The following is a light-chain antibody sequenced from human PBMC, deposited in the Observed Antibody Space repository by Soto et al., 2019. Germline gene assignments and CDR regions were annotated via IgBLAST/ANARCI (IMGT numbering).Light chain of an antibody. CDR2: GAS. Sequence: EIVLTQSPGTLSLSPGERATLSCRASQSVSSSYLAWYQQKPGQAPRLLIYGASSRATGIPDRFSGSGSGTDFTLTISRLEPGDFAVYYCQQYGRSPPTFGPGTKVDIK. CDR1: QSVSSSY. CDR3: QQYGRSPPT. V-gene: IGKV3-20*01. J-gene: IGKJ3*01.